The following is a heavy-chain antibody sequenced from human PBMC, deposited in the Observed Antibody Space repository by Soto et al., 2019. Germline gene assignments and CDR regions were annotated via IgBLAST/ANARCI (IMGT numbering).Heavy chain of an antibody. D-gene: IGHD6-19*01. V-gene: IGHV1-24*01. CDR2: FDPEDGET. J-gene: IGHJ4*02. Sequence: ASVKGSRKGSGYTPTELSIHLGRQAPGKGLEWMGGFDPEDGETIYAQKFQGRVTMTEDTSTDTAYMELSSLRSEDTAVYYCAVAGTQVDYWGQGTLVTVSS. CDR1: GYTPTELS. CDR3: AVAGTQVDY.